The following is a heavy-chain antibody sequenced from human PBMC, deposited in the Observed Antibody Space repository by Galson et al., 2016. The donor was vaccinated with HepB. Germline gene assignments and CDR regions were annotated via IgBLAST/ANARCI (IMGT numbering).Heavy chain of an antibody. CDR2: IDPGDSDT. D-gene: IGHD6-19*01. V-gene: IGHV5-51*01. CDR1: GYTFTNHW. J-gene: IGHJ4*02. CDR3: ARRDSGWSLFDY. Sequence: QSGAEVKKPGESLQISCQGSGYTFTNHWIGWVRQMPGKGLEWMGIIDPGDSDTRYSPSFQGQVTISADKSTRPAYLQWTSLKASDTAMYYCARRDSGWSLFDYWGQGTPLTVSS.